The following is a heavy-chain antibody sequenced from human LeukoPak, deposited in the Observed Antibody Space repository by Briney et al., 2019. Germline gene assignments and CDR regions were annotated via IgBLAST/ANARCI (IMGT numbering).Heavy chain of an antibody. CDR2: IYTSGST. Sequence: SQTLSLTCTVSGGSISSGSYYWSWIRQPAGKGLEWIGRIYTSGSTNYNPSLKSRVTISVDTSKNQFSLKLSSVTAADTAVYYCARHLRSITYGMDVWGQGTTVTVSS. J-gene: IGHJ6*02. D-gene: IGHD3-10*01. CDR1: GGSISSGSYY. CDR3: ARHLRSITYGMDV. V-gene: IGHV4-61*02.